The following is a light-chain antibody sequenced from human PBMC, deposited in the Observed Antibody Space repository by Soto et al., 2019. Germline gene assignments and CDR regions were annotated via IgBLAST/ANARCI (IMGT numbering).Light chain of an antibody. J-gene: IGKJ4*01. Sequence: DIVLTQSPDSLAVSLGERATINCKSSQSVLYSSNNKNYLAWYQRKPGQPPKLLISWASTRESGVPDRFSGSGSGTEFTHTGSSLQAEDMAVYYCQQYYSAPFAFGGGTKVEIK. CDR2: WAS. CDR1: QSVLYSSNNKNY. CDR3: QQYYSAPFA. V-gene: IGKV4-1*01.